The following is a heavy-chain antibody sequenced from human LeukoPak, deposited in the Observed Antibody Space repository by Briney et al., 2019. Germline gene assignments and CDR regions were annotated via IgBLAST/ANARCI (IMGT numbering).Heavy chain of an antibody. CDR2: INSDGSST. Sequence: PGGSLRLSCAASGFTFSSYWMHWVRQAPGKGLVWVSRINSDGSSTSYADSVKGRFAISRDNAKNTLYLQMNSLRAEDTAVYYCARDRSDILTGYFPLDYWGQGTLVTVSS. CDR1: GFTFSSYW. D-gene: IGHD3-9*01. CDR3: ARDRSDILTGYFPLDY. J-gene: IGHJ4*02. V-gene: IGHV3-74*01.